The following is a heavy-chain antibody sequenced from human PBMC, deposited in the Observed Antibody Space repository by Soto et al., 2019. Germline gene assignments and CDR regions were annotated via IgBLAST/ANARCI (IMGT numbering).Heavy chain of an antibody. CDR2: INPKSGHT. Sequence: QVQLVQSGAEVKKPGAAVKVSCEASGYSLSDYYIHWVRQAPGQGLEWMGLINPKSGHTGYAQQFQGRVTMTRDTSLSTAYMELSSLRSDDTAVYYCASTSTRYRLEYWGQGTLVTFSA. CDR3: ASTSTRYRLEY. D-gene: IGHD5-18*01. CDR1: GYSLSDYY. V-gene: IGHV1-2*02. J-gene: IGHJ4*02.